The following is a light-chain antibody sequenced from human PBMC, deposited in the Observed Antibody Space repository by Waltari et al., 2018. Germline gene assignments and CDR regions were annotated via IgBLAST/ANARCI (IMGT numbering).Light chain of an antibody. CDR1: QSVSSN. Sequence: EIVMKQSPATLSVSPGERATLSCRASQSVSSNLAWYQQKPGQAPRLLIYGASTRATGIPARFSGSGSGTEFTLTISSLQSEDFAVYYCQQYNNWPPATFGPGTTVDIK. CDR3: QQYNNWPPAT. CDR2: GAS. V-gene: IGKV3-15*01. J-gene: IGKJ3*01.